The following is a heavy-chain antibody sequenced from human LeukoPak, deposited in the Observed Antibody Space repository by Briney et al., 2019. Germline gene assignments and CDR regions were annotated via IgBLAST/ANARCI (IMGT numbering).Heavy chain of an antibody. J-gene: IGHJ4*02. Sequence: GGSLRLSCAASGFTFGTFAMIWVRQPPGKGLEWVSSIFPSGGEIHYADSVRGRFTISRDNSKSTLSLQMNSLRAEDTAIYYCATYRQVLLPFESWGQGTLVTVSS. D-gene: IGHD5-18*01. CDR1: GFTFGTFA. CDR3: ATYRQVLLPFES. CDR2: IFPSGGEI. V-gene: IGHV3-23*01.